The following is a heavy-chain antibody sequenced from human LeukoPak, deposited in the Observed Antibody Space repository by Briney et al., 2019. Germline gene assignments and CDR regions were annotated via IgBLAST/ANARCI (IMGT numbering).Heavy chain of an antibody. CDR2: IFDSGST. Sequence: SETLSLTCTVSGGSISSYYWSWVRQPPGRGLEWIGYIFDSGSTNYNPSLKSRVTISVDTSKSQFSLRLSSVTAADTAVYYCARHRSGSSWFAPWGQGTLVTVSS. D-gene: IGHD6-19*01. V-gene: IGHV4-59*08. CDR1: GGSISSYY. CDR3: ARHRSGSSWFAP. J-gene: IGHJ5*02.